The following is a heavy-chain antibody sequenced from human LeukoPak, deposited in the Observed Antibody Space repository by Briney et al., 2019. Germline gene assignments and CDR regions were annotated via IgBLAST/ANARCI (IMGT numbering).Heavy chain of an antibody. J-gene: IGHJ4*02. CDR1: GFTFSYYD. CDR3: AKDRSAYGKDFDY. Sequence: PGGSLRLSCAASGFTFSYYDMSWVRQAPGKGLEWVAVIWYDGSNKYYADSVKGRFTISRDNSKNTLYLQMNSLRAEDTAVYYCAKDRSAYGKDFDYWGQGTLVTVSS. CDR2: IWYDGSNK. V-gene: IGHV3-33*06. D-gene: IGHD5-12*01.